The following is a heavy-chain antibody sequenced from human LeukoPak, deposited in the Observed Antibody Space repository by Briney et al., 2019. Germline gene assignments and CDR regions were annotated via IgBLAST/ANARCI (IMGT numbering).Heavy chain of an antibody. D-gene: IGHD6-19*01. CDR2: VNGDGSST. V-gene: IGHV3-74*01. CDR3: AKSIAVAGAMRDNWFDP. CDR1: GFTFDDYA. J-gene: IGHJ5*02. Sequence: GGSLRLSCAASGFTFDDYAMHWDRQAPGKGLVWVSRVNGDGSSTTYADSVKGRFTISRDNVKNTLYLQMNNLRVEDTAVYYCAKSIAVAGAMRDNWFDPWGQGTLVTVSS.